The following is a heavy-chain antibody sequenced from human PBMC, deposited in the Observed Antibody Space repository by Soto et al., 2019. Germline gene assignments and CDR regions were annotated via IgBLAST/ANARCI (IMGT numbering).Heavy chain of an antibody. D-gene: IGHD2-15*01. V-gene: IGHV3-64*01. CDR1: GFTFSSYA. J-gene: IGHJ3*02. CDR3: ARDCCSGGSLQNAFDI. Sequence: PGGSLRLSCAASGFTFSSYAMHLVRQAPGKGLEYVSAISSNGGSTYYANSVKGRFTISRDNSKNTLYLQMGSLRAEDMAVYYCARDCCSGGSLQNAFDIWGQGTMVTVSS. CDR2: ISSNGGST.